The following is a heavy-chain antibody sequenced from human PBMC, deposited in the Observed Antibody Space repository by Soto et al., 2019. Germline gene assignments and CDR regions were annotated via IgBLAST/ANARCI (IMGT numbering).Heavy chain of an antibody. CDR3: TVWGSGNDFGAA. Sequence: EVQLVESGGGLVQPGGSLRLSCAASGFTFSDHYMDWVRQDPGEGLEWVGRNKNKADSYTTEYAASVKGRFTISRDGSKNSLFLQMNSRKTEDTAVYYCTVWGSGNDFGAAWGQGILVTVSS. J-gene: IGHJ4*02. D-gene: IGHD3-10*01. V-gene: IGHV3-72*01. CDR1: GFTFSDHY. CDR2: NKNKADSYTT.